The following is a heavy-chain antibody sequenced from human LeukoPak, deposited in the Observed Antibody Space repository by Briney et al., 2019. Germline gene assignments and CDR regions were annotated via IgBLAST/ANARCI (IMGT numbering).Heavy chain of an antibody. D-gene: IGHD3-10*01. CDR2: VYYSGST. Sequence: PSETLSLTCTVSGGSISSSSFYWGWIRQPPGEGLEWIGSVYYSGSTYYNPSLRSRVTISVDTSKNQFSLKLSSVTAADTAVYYCARLTYYDSGSYYFDSWGQGTLVTVSS. CDR1: GGSISSSSFY. CDR3: ARLTYYDSGSYYFDS. V-gene: IGHV4-39*01. J-gene: IGHJ4*02.